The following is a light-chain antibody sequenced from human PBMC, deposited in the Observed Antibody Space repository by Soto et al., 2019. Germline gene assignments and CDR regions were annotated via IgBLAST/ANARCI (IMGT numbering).Light chain of an antibody. V-gene: IGLV2-14*01. CDR1: SSDVGGYNY. CDR3: SSYTGTSTLI. Sequence: QAVVTQPASVSGSPGQSITISCTGTSSDVGGYNYVSWYQQHPGKAPKLMIYEVSNRPSGVSNRFSGSKSGNTASLTVSGLQAEDEADYYCSSYTGTSTLIFGGGTQLTVL. CDR2: EVS. J-gene: IGLJ2*01.